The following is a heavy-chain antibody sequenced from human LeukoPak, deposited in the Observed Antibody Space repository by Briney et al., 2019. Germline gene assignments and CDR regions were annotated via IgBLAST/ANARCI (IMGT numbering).Heavy chain of an antibody. CDR1: GFTFSSYG. V-gene: IGHV3-30*02. D-gene: IGHD3-22*01. Sequence: GGSLRLSCAASGFTFSSYGMHWVRQAPGKGLEWVAFIRYDGSNKYYADSVKGRFTIFRDNSKNTLYLQMNSLRAEDTAVYYCAKERYYDSSGLFDYWGQGTLVTVSS. CDR3: AKERYYDSSGLFDY. J-gene: IGHJ4*02. CDR2: IRYDGSNK.